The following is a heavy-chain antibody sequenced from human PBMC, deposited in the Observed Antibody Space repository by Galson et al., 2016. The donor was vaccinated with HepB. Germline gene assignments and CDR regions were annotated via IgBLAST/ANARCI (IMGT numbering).Heavy chain of an antibody. J-gene: IGHJ4*02. CDR2: ISDGGTA. CDR3: ARVSGPWVGVPAAKVYFDF. V-gene: IGHV3-23*01. D-gene: IGHD2-2*01. CDR1: GFTFKYHA. Sequence: SLRLSCAASGFTFKYHAMSWVRQAPGSGLEWVAVISDGGTAHYAESVKGRFTISRDNSKNTVYLQMDSLRAEDRAEYYCARVSGPWVGVPAAKVYFDFWGQGTLVIVSS.